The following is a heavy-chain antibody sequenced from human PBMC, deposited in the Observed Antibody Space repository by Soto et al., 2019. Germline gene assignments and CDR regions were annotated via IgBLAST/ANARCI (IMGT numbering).Heavy chain of an antibody. V-gene: IGHV1-2*02. CDR3: ARDWTGYSEDWFDP. Sequence: ASVKVSCKASGYTFTGYYMHWVRQAPGQGLEWMGWINPNSGGTNYAQKFQGRVTMTRDTSISTAYMELSRLGSDDTAVYYCARDWTGYSEDWFDPWGQGTLVTVSS. D-gene: IGHD6-13*01. CDR1: GYTFTGYY. CDR2: INPNSGGT. J-gene: IGHJ5*02.